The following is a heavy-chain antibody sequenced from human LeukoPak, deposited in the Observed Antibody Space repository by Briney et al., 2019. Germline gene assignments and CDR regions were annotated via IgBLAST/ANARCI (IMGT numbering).Heavy chain of an antibody. D-gene: IGHD6-13*01. CDR2: IYYSGST. J-gene: IGHJ2*01. CDR1: GGSISSYY. V-gene: IGHV4-59*01. CDR3: ARTYGSSGLGYFDL. Sequence: SETLSLTCTVSGGSISSYYWSWIQQPPGKGLEWIGYIYYSGSTNYSPSLKSRLTISVDTSKNQFSLKLSSVTAADTAVYYCARTYGSSGLGYFDLWGRGTLVTVSS.